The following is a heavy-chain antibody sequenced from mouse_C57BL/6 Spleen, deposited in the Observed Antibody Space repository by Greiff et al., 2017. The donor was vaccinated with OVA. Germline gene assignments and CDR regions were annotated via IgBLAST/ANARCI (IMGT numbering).Heavy chain of an antibody. D-gene: IGHD1-1*01. V-gene: IGHV1-69*01. J-gene: IGHJ2*01. CDR1: GYTFTSYW. CDR3: ARSYYGSSSYYFDY. CDR2: IDPSDSYT. Sequence: VQLQQPGAELVMPGASVKLSCKASGYTFTSYWMHWVKQRPGQGLEWIGEIDPSDSYTNYNQKFKGKSTLTVDKSSSTAYMQLSSLTSEDSAVYYCARSYYGSSSYYFDYWGQGTTLTVSS.